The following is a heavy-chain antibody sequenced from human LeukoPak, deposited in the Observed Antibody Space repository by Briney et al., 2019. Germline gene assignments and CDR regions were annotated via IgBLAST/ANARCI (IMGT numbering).Heavy chain of an antibody. CDR1: GGSISTDLYY. J-gene: IGHJ4*02. CDR3: ARHRRGSYYCFDY. Sequence: NTSQTLSLTCTVSGGSISTDLYYWTWIRQPAGKGLEWIGRIYSNGWTDYNPPLKSRVSISIDTSKNHFSLKLSSVTAADTAVYYCARHRRGSYYCFDYWGQGTLVTVSS. V-gene: IGHV4-61*02. D-gene: IGHD1-26*01. CDR2: IYSNGWT.